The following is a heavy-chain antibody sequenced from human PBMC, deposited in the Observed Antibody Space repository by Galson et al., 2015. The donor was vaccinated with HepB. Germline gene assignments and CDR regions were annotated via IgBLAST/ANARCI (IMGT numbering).Heavy chain of an antibody. D-gene: IGHD2-21*01. CDR1: GDTFTDYS. CDR2: VNPKSGVT. J-gene: IGHJ4*02. CDR3: AGISIAPSRTAPYFDK. Sequence: SVKVSCKASGDTFTDYSMHWVRQAPGQGLEWLGLVNPKSGVTTYAQNFQGRVTMTWDTSISTSYMDLSRLTSDDTAVYYCAGISIAPSRTAPYFDKWGQGSLVTVSS. V-gene: IGHV1-2*02.